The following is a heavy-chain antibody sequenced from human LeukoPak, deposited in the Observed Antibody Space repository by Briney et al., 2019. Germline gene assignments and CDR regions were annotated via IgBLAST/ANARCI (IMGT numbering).Heavy chain of an antibody. CDR3: ARDPGLFDCSSTSCRGANWFDP. V-gene: IGHV6-1*01. CDR1: GDSVSSNSAA. CDR2: TYYWSKWYN. D-gene: IGHD2-2*01. J-gene: IGHJ5*02. Sequence: SQTLSLTCAISGDSVSSNSAAWSWIRQSPSRGLEWLGRTYYWSKWYNDYAVSVKSRITINPDTSKNQFSLQLNSVTPEDTAVYYCARDPGLFDCSSTSCRGANWFDPWGQGTLVTVSS.